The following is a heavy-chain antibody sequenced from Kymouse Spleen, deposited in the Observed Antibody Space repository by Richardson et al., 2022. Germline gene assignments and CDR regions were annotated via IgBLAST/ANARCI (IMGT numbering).Heavy chain of an antibody. CDR3: TESLTGYYPDY. CDR2: IKSKTDGGTT. J-gene: IGHJ4*02. Sequence: EVQLVESGGGLVKPGGSLRLSCAASGFTFSNAWMSWVRQAPGKGLEWVGRIKSKTDGGTTDYAAPVKGRFTISRDDSKNTLYLQMNSLKTEDTAVYYCTESLTGYYPDYWGQGTLVTVSS. D-gene: IGHD3-9*01. V-gene: IGHV3-15*01. CDR1: GFTFSNAW.